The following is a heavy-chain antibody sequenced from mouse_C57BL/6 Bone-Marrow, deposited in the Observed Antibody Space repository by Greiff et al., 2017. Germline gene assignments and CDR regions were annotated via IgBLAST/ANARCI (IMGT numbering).Heavy chain of an antibody. CDR3: NTADGSSYWYYYAMDY. Sequence: VHVKQSGAELVRPGASVKLSCTASGFNIKDDYMHWVKQRPEQGLEWIGWIDPANGDTEYASKFQGKATITADTSSNTAYLQLSSLTSEDTAVYYVNTADGSSYWYYYAMDYWGRGNSVTVSS. J-gene: IGHJ4*01. CDR1: GFNIKDDY. D-gene: IGHD1-1*01. CDR2: IDPANGDT. V-gene: IGHV14-4*01.